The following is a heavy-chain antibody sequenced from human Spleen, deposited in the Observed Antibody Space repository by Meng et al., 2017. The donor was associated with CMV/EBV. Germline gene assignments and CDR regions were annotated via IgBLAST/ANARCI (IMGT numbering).Heavy chain of an antibody. CDR1: GGSSSSSGYY. CDR3: ASHLSVGGY. J-gene: IGHJ4*02. D-gene: IGHD2-8*02. V-gene: IGHV4-39*07. Sequence: QLLLQEAGPGLVKPSETLSFTCTVYGGSSSSSGYYWGWIRQPPGKGLEWIGEINHSGSTNYNPSLKSRVTISVDTSKNQFSLKLSSVTAADTAVYYCASHLSVGGYWGQGTLVTVSS. CDR2: INHSGST.